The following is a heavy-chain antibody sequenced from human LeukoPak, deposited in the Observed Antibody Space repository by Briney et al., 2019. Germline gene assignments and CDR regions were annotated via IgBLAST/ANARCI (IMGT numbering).Heavy chain of an antibody. Sequence: GGSLRLSCAASGFPFSTYSMNWVRQSPGKGLEWVSYISYSSGNIYYADSVKGRFTISRDNAKNSLYLQMNSLRAEDTAVYYCARRSEFGVLYYMDVWGKGTTVTVSS. D-gene: IGHD3-16*01. CDR3: ARRSEFGVLYYMDV. V-gene: IGHV3-48*01. J-gene: IGHJ6*03. CDR2: ISYSSGNI. CDR1: GFPFSTYS.